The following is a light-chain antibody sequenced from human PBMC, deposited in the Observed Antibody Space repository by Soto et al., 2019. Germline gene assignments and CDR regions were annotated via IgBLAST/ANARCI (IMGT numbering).Light chain of an antibody. CDR3: QQYLSPPHT. Sequence: DIVMTQSPDSLAVSLGERATINCKSSQSVLYSSNNKNFLACYQQKPGQPPKLLTYWASTRESGVPDRFSGRGSGTDLTLTIRSLQDEDVAVYYCQQYLSPPHTFGQGTRLEIK. V-gene: IGKV4-1*01. J-gene: IGKJ2*01. CDR2: WAS. CDR1: QSVLYSSNNKNF.